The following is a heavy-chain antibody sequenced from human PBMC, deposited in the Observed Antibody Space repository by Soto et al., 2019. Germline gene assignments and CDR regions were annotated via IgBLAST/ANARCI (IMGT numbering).Heavy chain of an antibody. CDR3: ARGYSYHFDY. V-gene: IGHV3-11*05. Sequence: QVQLVESGGGLVKPGGSLRLSCAASGFTFRDNNRSGFRQAQGKGLRGVSYFTSSISYTNPADSVKGRFTISRDNAKNSLYLQMNSLRAEDTAVYYCARGYSYHFDYWGQGTLVTVSS. D-gene: IGHD5-18*01. CDR2: FTSSISYT. J-gene: IGHJ4*02. CDR1: GFTFRDNN.